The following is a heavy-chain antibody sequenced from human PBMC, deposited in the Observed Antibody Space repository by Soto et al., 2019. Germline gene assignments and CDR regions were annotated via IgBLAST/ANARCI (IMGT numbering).Heavy chain of an antibody. Sequence: GGSLRLSCAASGFTFSSYAMHWVRQAPGKGLEWVAVISYDGSNKYYADSVKGRFTISRDNSKNTLYLQMNSLRAEDTAVYYCAREPPTNWNSEYYFDYWGQGTLVTVSS. V-gene: IGHV3-30*04. CDR3: AREPPTNWNSEYYFDY. CDR2: ISYDGSNK. J-gene: IGHJ4*02. D-gene: IGHD1-7*01. CDR1: GFTFSSYA.